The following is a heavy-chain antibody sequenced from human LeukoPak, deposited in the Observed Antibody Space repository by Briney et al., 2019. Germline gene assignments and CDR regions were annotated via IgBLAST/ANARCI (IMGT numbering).Heavy chain of an antibody. J-gene: IGHJ3*02. V-gene: IGHV3-30*04. CDR3: ARERRGYSYGLNDAFDI. D-gene: IGHD5-18*01. CDR1: GFTFSSYA. CDR2: ISYDGSNK. Sequence: GGSLRLSCAASGFTFSSYAMHWVRQAPGKGLEWVAVISYDGSNKYYADSVKGRFTISRDNTKNTLYLQMNSLRAEDTAVYYCARERRGYSYGLNDAFDIWGQGTMVTVSS.